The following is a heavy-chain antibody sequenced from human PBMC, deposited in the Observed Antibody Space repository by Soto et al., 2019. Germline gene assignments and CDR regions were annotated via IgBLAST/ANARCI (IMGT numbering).Heavy chain of an antibody. Sequence: QVQLVESGGGVVQPGKSLRLSCAASGFTFSSYALHWVRQAPGKGLECVAIISYDGSYKYYADSVKGRFTISRDNSKNTLYLQMNSLRADDTAVYYCARDQTGIPTVGGGRIDYWGQGTMVTVSS. CDR3: ARDQTGIPTVGGGRIDY. CDR2: ISYDGSYK. D-gene: IGHD1-20*01. CDR1: GFTFSSYA. J-gene: IGHJ4*02. V-gene: IGHV3-30-3*01.